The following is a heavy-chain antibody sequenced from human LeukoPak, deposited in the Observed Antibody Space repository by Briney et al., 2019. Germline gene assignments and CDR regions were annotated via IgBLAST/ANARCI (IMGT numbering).Heavy chain of an antibody. V-gene: IGHV3-7*03. CDR1: GFTFSSHW. J-gene: IGHJ4*02. CDR2: INQDGSEK. Sequence: GGSLRLSCEASGFTFSSHWMSWVRQTPGKGLEWVANINQDGSEKYYVDSVKGRFTISRDNAKNSLYLQVNSLRAEDTAVYYCVRDHPAAGLIFDYWGQGTLVTVSS. CDR3: VRDHPAAGLIFDY. D-gene: IGHD6-13*01.